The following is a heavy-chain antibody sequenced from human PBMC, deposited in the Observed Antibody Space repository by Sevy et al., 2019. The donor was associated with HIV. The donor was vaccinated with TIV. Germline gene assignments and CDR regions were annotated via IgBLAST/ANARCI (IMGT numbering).Heavy chain of an antibody. CDR2: IYSSDRT. CDR1: GFTVSDNH. CDR3: ARDRVTYYYDSSGYYTSGYGMDV. D-gene: IGHD3-22*01. J-gene: IGHJ6*02. Sequence: GGSLRLSCAASGFTVSDNHMNWVRQAPGKGLEWVSVIYSSDRTDYADPVKGRFTVSRDNSKNTLYLQMNSLRAEDTAVYYCARDRVTYYYDSSGYYTSGYGMDVWGQGTTVTVSS. V-gene: IGHV3-53*01.